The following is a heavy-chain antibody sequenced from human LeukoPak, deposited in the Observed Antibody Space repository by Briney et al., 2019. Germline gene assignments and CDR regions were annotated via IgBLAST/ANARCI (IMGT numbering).Heavy chain of an antibody. Sequence: SETLSLTCTVSGGSISSYYWSWIRQPPGKGLEWLGYIYHSGSTYYNPSLKSRVTISVDRSKNQFSLKLSSVTAADTAVYYCARTPGYSSSWYYFGYWGQGTLVTVSS. V-gene: IGHV4-59*12. D-gene: IGHD6-13*01. CDR2: IYHSGST. J-gene: IGHJ4*02. CDR1: GGSISSYY. CDR3: ARTPGYSSSWYYFGY.